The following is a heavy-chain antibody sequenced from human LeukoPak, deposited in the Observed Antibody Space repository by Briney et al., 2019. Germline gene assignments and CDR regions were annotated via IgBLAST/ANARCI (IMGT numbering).Heavy chain of an antibody. J-gene: IGHJ6*03. CDR2: IKNDGAKK. V-gene: IGHV3-7*01. CDR1: GFTFSSYW. Sequence: GGSLRLSCAASGFTFSSYWMSWVRQAPGKGLEWVADIKNDGAKKYYVDSVKGRFTISRDNAENSLYLEMNSLRAEDTAVYYCARHLWNYYYYMDVWGKGTTVTISS. D-gene: IGHD1-1*01. CDR3: ARHLWNYYYYMDV.